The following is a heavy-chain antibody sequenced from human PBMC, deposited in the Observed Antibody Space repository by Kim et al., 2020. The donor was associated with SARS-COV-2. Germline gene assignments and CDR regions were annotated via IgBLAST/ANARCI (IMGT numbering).Heavy chain of an antibody. V-gene: IGHV4-39*01. CDR2: VHYTGKA. Sequence: SETLSLTCSVSGVSMNTGTFFWGWVRQSPRKGLEWIGSVHYTGKAYKNPSLESRVTMSVDTSKNQFSLKLKSVTAADTALYFCVRRNNGPSRRYFDVWGQGSVVTVS. CDR1: GVSMNTGTFF. J-gene: IGHJ4*02. CDR3: VRRNNGPSRRYFDV. D-gene: IGHD2-8*01.